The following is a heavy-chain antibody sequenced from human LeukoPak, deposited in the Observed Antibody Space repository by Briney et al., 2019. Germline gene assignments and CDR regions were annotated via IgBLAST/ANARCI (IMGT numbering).Heavy chain of an antibody. D-gene: IGHD3-22*01. CDR3: ARDVYYDSSSYPTGGWFDP. CDR1: GYTLTGYY. V-gene: IGHV1-69*04. J-gene: IGHJ5*02. CDR2: IIPILGIA. Sequence: SVKVSCKASGYTLTGYYMHWVRQAPGQGLEWMGRIIPILGIANYAQKFQGRVTITADKSTSTAYMELSSLRSEDTAVYYCARDVYYDSSSYPTGGWFDPWGQGTLVTVSS.